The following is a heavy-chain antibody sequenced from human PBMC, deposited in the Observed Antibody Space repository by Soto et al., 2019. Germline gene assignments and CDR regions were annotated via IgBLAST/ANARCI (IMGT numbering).Heavy chain of an antibody. J-gene: IGHJ4*02. CDR1: GFSLSNARMG. CDR3: ARPAHSSSWLSFSY. V-gene: IGHV2-26*01. Sequence: QVTLKESGPVLVKPTETLTLTCTVSGFSLSNARMGVSWIRQPPGKALEWLADIFWNDETSYSPSLRSRLTISKDTSKSQVVLTMTNMDPVDTATYYCARPAHSSSWLSFSYWGQGTLVTVSS. CDR2: IFWNDET. D-gene: IGHD6-13*01.